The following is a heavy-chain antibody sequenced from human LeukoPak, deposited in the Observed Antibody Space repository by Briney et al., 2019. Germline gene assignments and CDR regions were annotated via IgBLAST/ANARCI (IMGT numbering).Heavy chain of an antibody. V-gene: IGHV3-33*06. J-gene: IGHJ3*02. CDR2: IWYDGSNK. D-gene: IGHD2-21*01. CDR3: AKAQSYLSAGAFDI. CDR1: GFTFSSYG. Sequence: GGSLRLSCAASGFTFSSYGMHWVRQAPGKGLEWVAVIWYDGSNKYYADSVKGRFTISRDNSKNTLYLQMNSLRAEDTAVYYCAKAQSYLSAGAFDIWGQGTMVTVSS.